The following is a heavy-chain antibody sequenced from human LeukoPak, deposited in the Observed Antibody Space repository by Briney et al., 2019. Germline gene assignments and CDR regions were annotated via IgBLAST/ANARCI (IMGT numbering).Heavy chain of an antibody. Sequence: GGSLRLSCAASGFTFSSYSMNWVRQAPGKGLEWVSSISSSSSYIYYADSVKGRFTISRDNAKNSLYLQMNSLRAEDTAVYYCARDLEGQWLVFDYWGQGTLVTDSS. CDR1: GFTFSSYS. J-gene: IGHJ4*02. V-gene: IGHV3-21*01. CDR3: ARDLEGQWLVFDY. D-gene: IGHD6-19*01. CDR2: ISSSSSYI.